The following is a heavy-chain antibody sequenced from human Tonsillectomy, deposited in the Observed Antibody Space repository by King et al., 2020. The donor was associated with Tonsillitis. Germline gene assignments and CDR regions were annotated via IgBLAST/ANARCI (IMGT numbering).Heavy chain of an antibody. CDR2: ISYDGSNK. CDR3: AKGYYYDSSGPDFDY. CDR1: GFTFSNYV. D-gene: IGHD3-22*01. J-gene: IGHJ4*02. V-gene: IGHV3-30*18. Sequence: VQLVESGGGVVQPGRALRLSCAASGFTFSNYVMHWVRQAPGKGLEWVAVISYDGSNKYYADSVKGRFTISRDSSKNTLYLHMSSLRAADTALYYCAKGYYYDSSGPDFDYWGQGTLVTVSS.